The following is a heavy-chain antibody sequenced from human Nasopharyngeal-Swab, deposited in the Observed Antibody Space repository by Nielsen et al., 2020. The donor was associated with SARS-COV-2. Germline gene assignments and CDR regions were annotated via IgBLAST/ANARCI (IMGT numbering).Heavy chain of an antibody. CDR1: GFTFSSYE. D-gene: IGHD3-22*01. J-gene: IGHJ4*02. V-gene: IGHV3-48*03. CDR2: ITTSGSTI. Sequence: GGSLRLSCAASGFTFSSYEMNWVRQAPGKGLEWVSYITTSGSTIYYADSVNGRFTISRDNDTNSLYLQMNSLRAEDTAVYYCARDPLVHDSSGYGHFDYWGQGTLVTVSS. CDR3: ARDPLVHDSSGYGHFDY.